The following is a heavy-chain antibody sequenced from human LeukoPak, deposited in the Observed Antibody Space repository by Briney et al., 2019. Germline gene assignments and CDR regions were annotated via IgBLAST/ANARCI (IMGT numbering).Heavy chain of an antibody. CDR2: FDPEDGET. CDR3: ATDLYCSSTSCYTNYYYMDV. CDR1: GYTLTELS. Sequence: ASVKVSCKVSGYTLTELSMHWVRQAPGKGLEWMGGFDPEDGETIYAQKFQGRVTMTEDTSTDTAYMELSSLRSEDTAVYYCATDLYCSSTSCYTNYYYMDVWGKGTTVTVSS. D-gene: IGHD2-2*02. J-gene: IGHJ6*03. V-gene: IGHV1-24*01.